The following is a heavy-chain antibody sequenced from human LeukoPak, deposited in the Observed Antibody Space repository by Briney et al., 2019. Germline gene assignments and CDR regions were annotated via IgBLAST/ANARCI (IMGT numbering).Heavy chain of an antibody. V-gene: IGHV3-7*01. CDR3: VREGFYFFDF. CDR1: GFTYTNNF. J-gene: IGHJ4*01. Sequence: GGSLRLSCAASGFTYTNNFMSWVRQVPGKGLEWVANIKQDGSETTYADSVRGRFTIFRDNAKDSVYLQMNSLRAEDSATYYCVREGFYFFDFWGQGTLVTVSS. CDR2: IKQDGSET.